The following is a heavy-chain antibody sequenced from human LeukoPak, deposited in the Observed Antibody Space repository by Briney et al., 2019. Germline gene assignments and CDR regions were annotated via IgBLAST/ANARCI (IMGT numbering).Heavy chain of an antibody. CDR3: ARALSEGELMVYAIPTQSWFDP. CDR1: GYTFTGYY. J-gene: IGHJ5*02. V-gene: IGHV1-2*02. Sequence: GASVKVSCKASGYTFTGYYMHWVRQAPGQGLEWMGWINPNSGGTNYAQKFQGRVTMTRDTSISTAYMELSRLRSDDTAVYYCARALSEGELMVYAIPTQSWFDPWGQGTLVTVSS. CDR2: INPNSGGT. D-gene: IGHD2-8*01.